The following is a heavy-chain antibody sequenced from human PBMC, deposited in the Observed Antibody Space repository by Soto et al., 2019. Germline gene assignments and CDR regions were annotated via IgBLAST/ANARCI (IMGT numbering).Heavy chain of an antibody. CDR3: AKYFVIAAAGTADLTDY. CDR1: GFTFSSYA. V-gene: IGHV3-23*01. Sequence: GGSLRLSCAASGFTFSSYAMSWVRQAPGKGLEWVSAISGSGGSTYYADSVKGRFTISRDNSKNTLYLQLNSLRAEDTAVYYCAKYFVIAAAGTADLTDYWGQGTLVTVSS. D-gene: IGHD6-13*01. J-gene: IGHJ4*02. CDR2: ISGSGGST.